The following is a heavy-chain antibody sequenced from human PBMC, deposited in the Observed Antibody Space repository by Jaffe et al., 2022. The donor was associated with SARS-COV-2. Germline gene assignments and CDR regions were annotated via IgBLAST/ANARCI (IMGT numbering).Heavy chain of an antibody. V-gene: IGHV3-30*18. Sequence: QVQLVESGGGVVQPGRSLRLSCAASGFTFSSYGMHWVRQAPGKGLEWVAVISYDGSNKYYADSVKGRFTISRDNSKNTLYLQMNSLRAEDTAVYYCAKDDYGGTVLDYWGQGTLVTVSS. CDR3: AKDDYGGTVLDY. CDR1: GFTFSSYG. J-gene: IGHJ4*02. D-gene: IGHD4-17*01. CDR2: ISYDGSNK.